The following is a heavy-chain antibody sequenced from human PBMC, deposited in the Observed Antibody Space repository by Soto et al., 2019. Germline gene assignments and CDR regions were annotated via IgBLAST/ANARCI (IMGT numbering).Heavy chain of an antibody. D-gene: IGHD6-19*01. CDR3: TRGYSGFTYYFDY. Sequence: PGGSLRLCCTTSGFTFGDYAMSWFRQAPGKGLEWGGFIRSKAYGGTTDYAASVKGRFTISRDDSKSIAYLQMNSLKTEDTAVYYCTRGYSGFTYYFDYWGQGTLVTVSS. CDR2: IRSKAYGGTT. CDR1: GFTFGDYA. J-gene: IGHJ4*02. V-gene: IGHV3-49*03.